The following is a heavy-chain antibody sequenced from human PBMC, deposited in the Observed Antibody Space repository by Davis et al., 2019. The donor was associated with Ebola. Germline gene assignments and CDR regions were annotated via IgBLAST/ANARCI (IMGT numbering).Heavy chain of an antibody. D-gene: IGHD1-26*01. Sequence: GESLKISCAASGFTFTTYAMSWVRQAPGKGLEWVSSISANAANTYYTNSVKGRFAIFRDNSKDTLYLQVDSLRAEDTAIYYCAKDGSYYNFDYWGQGTLVTVSS. J-gene: IGHJ4*02. CDR3: AKDGSYYNFDY. CDR1: GFTFTTYA. V-gene: IGHV3-23*01. CDR2: ISANAANT.